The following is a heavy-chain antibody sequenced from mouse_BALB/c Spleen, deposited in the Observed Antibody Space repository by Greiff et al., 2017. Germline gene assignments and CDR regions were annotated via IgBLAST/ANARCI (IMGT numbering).Heavy chain of an antibody. CDR2: IRNKANGYTT. Sequence: EVKLQESGGGLVQPGGSLRLSCATSGFTFTDYYMSWVRQPPGKALEWLGFIRNKANGYTTEYSASVKGRFTISRDNSQSILYLQMNTLRAEDSATYYCARGFAYWGQGTLVTVSA. J-gene: IGHJ3*01. CDR1: GFTFTDYY. CDR3: ARGFAY. V-gene: IGHV7-3*02.